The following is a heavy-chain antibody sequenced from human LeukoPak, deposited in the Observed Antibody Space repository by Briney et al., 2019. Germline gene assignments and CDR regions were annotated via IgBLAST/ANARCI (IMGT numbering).Heavy chain of an antibody. V-gene: IGHV3-53*01. CDR3: ARDMDSSGWYSAFDS. CDR2: IYSGGST. CDR1: GFIVTNIY. D-gene: IGHD6-19*01. Sequence: GGSLRLSCAASGFIVTNIYISWVRQAPGKGLEWVSVIYSGGSTYYADSVKGRSTMSRDNSKNTLYLQMNDLRAEDTAVYYCARDMDSSGWYSAFDSWGQGTLVTVSS. J-gene: IGHJ4*02.